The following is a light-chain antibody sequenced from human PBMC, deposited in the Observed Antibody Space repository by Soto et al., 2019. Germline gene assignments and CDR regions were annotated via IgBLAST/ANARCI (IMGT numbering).Light chain of an antibody. V-gene: IGKV1-12*01. CDR2: AAS. CDR1: QGISSW. Sequence: DIQMTQSPSSVSASVRDRFTMTCVASQGISSWLAWYQQKPGKAPKLLIYAASSLQSGVPSRFSGSGSGTDFTLTISSLQPEDFAVYYCHQYDNWPKAFGQGTRLEIK. CDR3: HQYDNWPKA. J-gene: IGKJ5*01.